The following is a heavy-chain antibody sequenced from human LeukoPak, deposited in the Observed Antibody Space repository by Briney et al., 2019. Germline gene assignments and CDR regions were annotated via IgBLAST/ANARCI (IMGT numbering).Heavy chain of an antibody. CDR1: GFTFTSVW. CDR2: INTDGTIT. V-gene: IGHV3-74*01. D-gene: IGHD4-17*01. Sequence: GGTLRLSCAASGFTFTSVWMHWFRQAPGKGLVWVSRINTDGTITGYADSVKGRFTISRDNAKNTLYLQMNSLRAEDTAVYYCARDRTTVTLFDYWGQGALVTVPS. CDR3: ARDRTTVTLFDY. J-gene: IGHJ4*02.